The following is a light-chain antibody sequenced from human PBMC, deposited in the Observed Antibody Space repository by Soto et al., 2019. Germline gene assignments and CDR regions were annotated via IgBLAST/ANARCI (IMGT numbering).Light chain of an antibody. V-gene: IGLV2-14*03. CDR2: DVA. CDR1: SSDVGGSNF. Sequence: QSALTQPASVSASPGQSITISCTGTSSDVGGSNFVSWYQQHPGKPPKLIIYDVATRPSGVSNRFSGSKSGSTASLIISRLQTEDEADYYCVSFTSSTTYVFGSGTNETVL. J-gene: IGLJ1*01. CDR3: VSFTSSTTYV.